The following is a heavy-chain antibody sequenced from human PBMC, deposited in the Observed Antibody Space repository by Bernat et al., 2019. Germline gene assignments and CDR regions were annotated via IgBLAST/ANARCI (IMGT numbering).Heavy chain of an antibody. V-gene: IGHV4-38-2*02. D-gene: IGHD6-19*01. Sequence: QVQLQESGPGLVKPSETLSLTCAVSGYSISSGYYWGWIRQPPGKGLEWIGSIDHSGSTYYNPSLKSRVTISVDTSKNQFSLKLSSVTAADTAVYDCARDLNDNPYSSGWYGYWGQGTLVTVSS. CDR3: ARDLNDNPYSSGWYGY. CDR1: GYSISSGYY. J-gene: IGHJ4*02. CDR2: IDHSGST.